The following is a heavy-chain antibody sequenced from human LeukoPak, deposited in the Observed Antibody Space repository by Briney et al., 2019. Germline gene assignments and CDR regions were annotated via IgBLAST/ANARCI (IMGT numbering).Heavy chain of an antibody. CDR3: THKGYYDTSGEDRLFDY. CDR2: IYLDDDK. CDR1: GISLSTIGVG. Sequence: SGPTLVKPTQTLTLTCTFSGISLSTIGVGVGWIRQPPGKALEWLALIYLDDDKRYSPSLKSRLTITKDTSKTQVVLTMTNMDPVDTATYYCTHKGYYDTSGEDRLFDYWGQGTLVTVSS. D-gene: IGHD3-22*01. V-gene: IGHV2-5*02. J-gene: IGHJ4*02.